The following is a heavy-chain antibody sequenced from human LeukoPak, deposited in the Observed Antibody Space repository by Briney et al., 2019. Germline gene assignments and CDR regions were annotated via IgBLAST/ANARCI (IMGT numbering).Heavy chain of an antibody. CDR2: ISWSSGSI. J-gene: IGHJ4*02. CDR3: ARGFGELLRGLDY. V-gene: IGHV3-9*01. Sequence: GGSLRLSCAASGFTFDDYAMHWVRQAPGKGLEWVSGISWSSGSIGYADSAKGRFTISRDNAKNSLYLQMNSLRAEDTALYYCARGFGELLRGLDYWGQGTLVTVSS. D-gene: IGHD3-10*01. CDR1: GFTFDDYA.